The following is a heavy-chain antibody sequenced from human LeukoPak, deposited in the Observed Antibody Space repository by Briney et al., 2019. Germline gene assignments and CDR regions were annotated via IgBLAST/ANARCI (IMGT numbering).Heavy chain of an antibody. CDR2: INAGNGNT. CDR3: ARSDKAVVAAQLYYYYGMDV. J-gene: IGHJ6*02. V-gene: IGHV1-3*01. Sequence: GASVKVSCKASGGTFSSYAISWVRQAPGQRLEWMGWINAGNGNTKYSQKFQGRVTITRDTSASTAYMELSSLRSEDTAVYYCARSDKAVVAAQLYYYYGMDVWGQGTTVTVSS. CDR1: GGTFSSYA. D-gene: IGHD6-6*01.